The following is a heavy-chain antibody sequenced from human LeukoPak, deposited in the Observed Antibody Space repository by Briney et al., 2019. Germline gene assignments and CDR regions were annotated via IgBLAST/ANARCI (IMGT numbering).Heavy chain of an antibody. J-gene: IGHJ4*02. D-gene: IGHD2-15*01. Sequence: GGSLRLSCAASGFTFSTYGTHWVRQAPGKGLEWVAVIRSDGSSEYYADSVKGRFIISRDNSKNTLYLQMNSLRAEDTAVYYCARYCSGGTCYVGLIWGQGTLVIVSS. CDR2: IRSDGSSE. CDR3: ARYCSGGTCYVGLI. V-gene: IGHV3-33*01. CDR1: GFTFSTYG.